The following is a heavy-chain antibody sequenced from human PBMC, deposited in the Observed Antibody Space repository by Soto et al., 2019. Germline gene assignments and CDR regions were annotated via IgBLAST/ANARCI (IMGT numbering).Heavy chain of an antibody. CDR2: IYPGDSDT. V-gene: IGHV5-51*01. D-gene: IGHD2-2*01. CDR1: GYSFTSYW. Sequence: PGESLKISCKGSGYSFTSYWIGWVRQMPGKGLEWMGIIYPGDSDTRYSPSFQGQVTISADKSISTAYLQWSSLKASDTAMYYCARRARGCSSTSCYFDYWGQGTLVTVSS. CDR3: ARRARGCSSTSCYFDY. J-gene: IGHJ4*02.